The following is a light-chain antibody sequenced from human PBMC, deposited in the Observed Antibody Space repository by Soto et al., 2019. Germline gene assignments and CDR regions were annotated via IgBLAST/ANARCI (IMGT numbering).Light chain of an antibody. CDR3: QQYGSSPWT. J-gene: IGKJ1*01. CDR2: GAS. V-gene: IGKV3-20*01. Sequence: EILLTQSPDTRSFSQGERATLSCRASQTVSSNYLAWCQQRPGQAPRLLIYGASTRAAGIPDRFSGSGSGTDFTLTISRLEPEDFAVYYCQQYGSSPWTFGQGTKVDIK. CDR1: QTVSSNY.